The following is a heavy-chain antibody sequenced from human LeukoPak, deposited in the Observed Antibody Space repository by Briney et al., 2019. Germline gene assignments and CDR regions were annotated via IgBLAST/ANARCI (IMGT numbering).Heavy chain of an antibody. D-gene: IGHD2-15*01. CDR2: IHYSGST. Sequence: RASETLSLTCTVSGRSTSSSSYYWGWLRPPPGKGLEWIGSIHYSGSTYYNPSLKSRVTISVDTSKNQFSLKLSSVTAADTAVYYCAADAKQNSRWWFDPWGQGTLVTVSS. CDR1: GRSTSSSSYY. V-gene: IGHV4-39*01. CDR3: AADAKQNSRWWFDP. J-gene: IGHJ5*02.